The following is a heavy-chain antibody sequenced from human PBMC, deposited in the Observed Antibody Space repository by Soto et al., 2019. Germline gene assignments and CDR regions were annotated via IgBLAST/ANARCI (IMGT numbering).Heavy chain of an antibody. V-gene: IGHV4-31*03. D-gene: IGHD2-15*01. CDR3: ARDAPGVAPY. CDR1: GGSIIDGQTY. Sequence: QVQLQESGPGLVKPSQTLSLTCTVSGGSIIDGQTYLNWIRQHPERGLECMGYINYRGTTNYSPARKSRILISIDTSKNQFSLRLTSVTAADTAVYYCARDAPGVAPYWGQGTLVTVSS. CDR2: INYRGTT. J-gene: IGHJ4*02.